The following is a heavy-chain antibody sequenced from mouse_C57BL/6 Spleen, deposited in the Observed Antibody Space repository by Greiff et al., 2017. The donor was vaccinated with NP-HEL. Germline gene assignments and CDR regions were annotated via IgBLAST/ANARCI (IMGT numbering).Heavy chain of an antibody. CDR1: GYTFTSYW. Sequence: VQLQQSGAELVKPGASVKMSCKASGYTFTSYWITWVKQRPGQGLEWIGDIYPGSGSTNYNEKFKSKATLTVDTSSSTAYMQLSSLTSEDSAVYYCARSRTTVVATDYWGQGTSLTVSS. CDR2: IYPGSGST. J-gene: IGHJ2*02. D-gene: IGHD1-1*01. V-gene: IGHV1-55*01. CDR3: ARSRTTVVATDY.